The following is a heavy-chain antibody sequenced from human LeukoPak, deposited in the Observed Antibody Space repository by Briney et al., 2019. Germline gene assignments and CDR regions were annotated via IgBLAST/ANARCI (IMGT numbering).Heavy chain of an antibody. D-gene: IGHD6-19*01. CDR3: AREGSSGEGWFDP. J-gene: IGHJ5*02. CDR2: IYHSGST. CDR1: GYSISSGYY. V-gene: IGHV4-38-2*02. Sequence: PSETLSLTCAVSGYSISSGYYWGWIRQPPGKGLEWIGSIYHSGSTYYNPSLKSRVTISVDTSKNQFSLKLSSGTAADTAVYYCAREGSSGEGWFDPWGQGTLVTVSS.